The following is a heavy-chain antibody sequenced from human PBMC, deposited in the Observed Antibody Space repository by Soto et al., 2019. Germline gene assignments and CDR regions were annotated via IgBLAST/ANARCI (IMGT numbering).Heavy chain of an antibody. CDR3: ARLTTVVSWYFDL. CDR1: GGSFSGYY. CDR2: INHSGST. J-gene: IGHJ2*01. V-gene: IGHV4-34*01. D-gene: IGHD4-17*01. Sequence: PSETLSLTCAVYGGSFSGYYWSWIRQPPGKGLEWIGEINHSGSTNYNPSLKSRVTISVDTSKNQFSLKLSSVTAADTAVYYCARLTTVVSWYFDLWGRGTLVTVSS.